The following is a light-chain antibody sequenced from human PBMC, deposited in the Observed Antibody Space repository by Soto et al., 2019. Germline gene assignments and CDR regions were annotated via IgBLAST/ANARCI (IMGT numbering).Light chain of an antibody. J-gene: IGKJ1*01. V-gene: IGKV1-5*03. CDR1: QGISSW. CDR2: NAS. Sequence: DIQMTQSPSTLSASVGDRVTITCRASQGISSWLAWYQQKPGKAPKLLIYNASTLKSGVPSRFSGSGSGTEFTLTISSLQPDDFATYYCQHYYSYPEAFGQGTKVDIK. CDR3: QHYYSYPEA.